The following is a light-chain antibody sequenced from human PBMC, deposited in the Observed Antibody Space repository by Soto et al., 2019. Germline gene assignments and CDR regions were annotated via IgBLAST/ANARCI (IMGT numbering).Light chain of an antibody. CDR2: QAS. CDR1: QDISRS. Sequence: DMPMTQSPSTLSASVGDRVTVTCRASQDISRSLAWYQQKPGQAPKLLMYQASTLERGVPSRFSGSGSGTEFTLSISSLQPDDFATYYCQRYKRYSPYTFGQGTKLEI. CDR3: QRYKRYSPYT. V-gene: IGKV1-5*03. J-gene: IGKJ2*01.